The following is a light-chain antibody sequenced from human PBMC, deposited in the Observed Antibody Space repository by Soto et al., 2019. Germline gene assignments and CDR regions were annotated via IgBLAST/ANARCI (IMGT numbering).Light chain of an antibody. CDR1: QSISSY. CDR3: QQSYSTPLT. CDR2: AAS. Sequence: DIQMTQSPSSLSSSVGDRVTLTCRASQSISSYLNWYKQKPGKAPKFLSYAASSLQSGVPSRFSGSGSGTDFTLTISSLKPEDFETYYCQQSYSTPLTFGGGTKVDIK. V-gene: IGKV1-39*01. J-gene: IGKJ4*01.